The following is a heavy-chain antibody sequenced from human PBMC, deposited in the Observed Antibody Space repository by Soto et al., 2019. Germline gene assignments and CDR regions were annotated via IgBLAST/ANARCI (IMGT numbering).Heavy chain of an antibody. Sequence: PGGSLRLSCAASGFTFSSYGMHWVRQAPGKGLEWVSGVRYDGSNKYYADSVKGRFTISRDNAKNTLHLQMNSLGAEDTAVYYCASNYAYAEGYYFYGIDVWGQGTTVTVSS. CDR1: GFTFSSYG. CDR2: VRYDGSNK. D-gene: IGHD3-16*01. CDR3: ASNYAYAEGYYFYGIDV. V-gene: IGHV3-33*03. J-gene: IGHJ6*02.